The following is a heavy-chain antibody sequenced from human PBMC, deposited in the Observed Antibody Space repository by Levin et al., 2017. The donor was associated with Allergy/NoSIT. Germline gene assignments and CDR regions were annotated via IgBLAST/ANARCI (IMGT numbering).Heavy chain of an antibody. J-gene: IGHJ4*02. CDR3: ARHRWNWNDDFDY. D-gene: IGHD1-1*01. CDR2: IYYSGST. Sequence: SETLSLTCTVSGGSISSSSYYWGWIRQPPGKGLEWIGSIYYSGSTYYNPSLKSRVTISVDTSKNQFSLKLSSVTAADTAVYYCARHRWNWNDDFDYWGQGTLVTVSS. CDR1: GGSISSSSYY. V-gene: IGHV4-39*01.